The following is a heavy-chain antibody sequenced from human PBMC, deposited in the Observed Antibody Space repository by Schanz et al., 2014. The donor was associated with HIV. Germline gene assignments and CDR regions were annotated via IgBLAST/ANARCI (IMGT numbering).Heavy chain of an antibody. Sequence: QVQLVQSGAEVKKPGSSVRVSCKASGETFSNYVISWVRQAPGQGLEWMGGIIPISGTANYAQKFQGRVTMTEDTSTNTAYMEVSSLRSDDTAVYYCASGRRSGIGWRMDAWGQGTTVSVSS. CDR1: GETFSNYV. V-gene: IGHV1-69*06. CDR2: IIPISGTA. CDR3: ASGRRSGIGWRMDA. D-gene: IGHD6-19*01. J-gene: IGHJ6*02.